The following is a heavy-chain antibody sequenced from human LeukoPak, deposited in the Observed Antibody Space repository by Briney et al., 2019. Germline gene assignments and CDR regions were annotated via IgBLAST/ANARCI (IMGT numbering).Heavy chain of an antibody. D-gene: IGHD2-8*01. Sequence: SETLSLTCTISGGSISTHYWTWIRQSPGKGLEWIGYVSSIGLTNYNPSIKSRVTISVDTSKNHFSLRLRSLTAADTAVYYCARDLTTVTKGFDIWGQGTVVTVSS. CDR1: GGSISTHY. CDR2: VSSIGLT. CDR3: ARDLTTVTKGFDI. V-gene: IGHV4-59*11. J-gene: IGHJ3*02.